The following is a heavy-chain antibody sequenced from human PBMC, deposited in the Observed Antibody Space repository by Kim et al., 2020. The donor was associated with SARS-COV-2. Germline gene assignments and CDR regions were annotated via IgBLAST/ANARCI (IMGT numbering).Heavy chain of an antibody. Sequence: SVKVSCKASGGTFSSYAISWVRQAPGQGLEWMGGIIPIFGTANYAQKFQGRVTITADESPGTAYMELSSLRSEDMAVDYCARGLASPTGTTYYYSKAVW. CDR3: ARGLASPTGTTYYYSKAV. D-gene: IGHD1-1*01. CDR2: IIPIFGTA. CDR1: GGTFSSYA. J-gene: IGHJ6*01. V-gene: IGHV1-69*13.